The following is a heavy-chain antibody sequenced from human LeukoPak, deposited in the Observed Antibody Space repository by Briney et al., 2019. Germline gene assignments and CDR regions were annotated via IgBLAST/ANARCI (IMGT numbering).Heavy chain of an antibody. CDR2: INPSGGST. Sequence: GASVKVSCKAPGYTFTTYYMHWVRQAPGQGLEWMGIINPSGGSTSYAQKFQGRLTMTRDTSTSTVYMELSSLRSADTAVYYCARDSIAAPGTDNNWFDPWGQGTLVTVSS. V-gene: IGHV1-46*01. CDR1: GYTFTTYY. J-gene: IGHJ5*02. CDR3: ARDSIAAPGTDNNWFDP. D-gene: IGHD6-13*01.